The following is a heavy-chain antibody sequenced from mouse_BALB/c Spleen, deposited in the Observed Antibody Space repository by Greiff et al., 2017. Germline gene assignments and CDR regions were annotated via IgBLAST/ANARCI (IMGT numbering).Heavy chain of an antibody. V-gene: IGHV1-80*01. Sequence: QVQLKQSGAELVRPGSSVKISCKASGYAFSSYWMNWVKQRPGQGLEWIGQIYPGDGDTNYNGKFKGKATLTADKSSSTAYMQLSSLTSEDSAVYFCARCLYYAMDYWGQGTSVTVSS. CDR3: ARCLYYAMDY. CDR1: GYAFSSYW. D-gene: IGHD6-1*01. J-gene: IGHJ4*01. CDR2: IYPGDGDT.